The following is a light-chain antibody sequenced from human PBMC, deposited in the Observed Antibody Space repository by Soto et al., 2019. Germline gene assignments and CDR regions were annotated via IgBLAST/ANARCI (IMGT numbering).Light chain of an antibody. CDR3: QSYDSSLSALYV. CDR2: GKS. Sequence: VLTQPPSVSGAPGQRVTTSCTGSSSKNGEGNDVNWYQKLPEKAPKLLIKGKSNRPQGVPNQFSGSKSGTSASLAITGLQAEDEADYYCQSYDSSLSALYVFGTGTKVTVL. V-gene: IGLV1-40*01. CDR1: SSKNGEGND. J-gene: IGLJ1*01.